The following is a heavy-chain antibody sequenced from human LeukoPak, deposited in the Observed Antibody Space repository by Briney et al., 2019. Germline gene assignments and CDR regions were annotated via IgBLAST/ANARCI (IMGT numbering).Heavy chain of an antibody. D-gene: IGHD3-10*01. Sequence: PSETLSLTCAVYGGSFSGYYWSWIRQPPGKGLEWIGEINHSGSTNYNPSLKSRVTISVDTSKNQFSLKLSSVTAADTAVYYCARGAPLYYYGSGSYYNVPDAFDIWGQGTVVTVSS. V-gene: IGHV4-34*01. CDR3: ARGAPLYYYGSGSYYNVPDAFDI. CDR1: GGSFSGYY. J-gene: IGHJ3*02. CDR2: INHSGST.